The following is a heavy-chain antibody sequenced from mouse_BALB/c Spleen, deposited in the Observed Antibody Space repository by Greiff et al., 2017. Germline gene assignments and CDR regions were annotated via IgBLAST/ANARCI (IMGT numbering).Heavy chain of an antibody. J-gene: IGHJ3*01. Sequence: DVKLVESGGGLVKPGGSLKLSCAASGFTFSSYAMSWVRQTPEKRLEWVATISSGGSYTYYPDSVKGRFTISRDNAKNTLYLQMSSLRSEDTAMYYCARQELTGTFAYWGQGTLVTVSA. CDR1: GFTFSSYA. D-gene: IGHD4-1*01. CDR3: ARQELTGTFAY. CDR2: ISSGGSYT. V-gene: IGHV5-9-3*01.